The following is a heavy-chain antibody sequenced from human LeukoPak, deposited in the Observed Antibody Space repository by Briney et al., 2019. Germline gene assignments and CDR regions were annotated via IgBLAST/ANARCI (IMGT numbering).Heavy chain of an antibody. V-gene: IGHV1-18*01. CDR3: ARGVTNSRMGASAFDI. Sequence: ASVKVSCKASGYTFTSYGINWVRQAPGQGLEWMGWISAYNGDTNYAQKLQGRVTMTTDTSTSTAYMELRSLRSDDTAVYYCARGVTNSRMGASAFDIWGQGTMVTVSS. J-gene: IGHJ3*02. CDR1: GYTFTSYG. D-gene: IGHD1-26*01. CDR2: ISAYNGDT.